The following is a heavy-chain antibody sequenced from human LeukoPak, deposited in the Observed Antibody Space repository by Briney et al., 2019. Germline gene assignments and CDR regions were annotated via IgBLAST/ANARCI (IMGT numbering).Heavy chain of an antibody. Sequence: ASVKVSFKASGYTFTGYYMHWVRQPPGPGNEWMGCINPNSGGTNYAQKFQGRVTMTRDTSISTAYMELSRLRSDDTAVYYCARDPTNCSGGSCYPSYLDYWGQGTLVTVSS. J-gene: IGHJ4*02. CDR2: INPNSGGT. CDR1: GYTFTGYY. CDR3: ARDPTNCSGGSCYPSYLDY. D-gene: IGHD2-15*01. V-gene: IGHV1-2*02.